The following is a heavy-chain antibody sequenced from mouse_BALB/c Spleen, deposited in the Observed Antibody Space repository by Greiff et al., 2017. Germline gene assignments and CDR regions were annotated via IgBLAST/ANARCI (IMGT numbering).Heavy chain of an antibody. V-gene: IGHV14-1*02. D-gene: IGHD2-1*01. CDR2: IDPENGNT. Sequence: VQLQQSGAELVRPGALVKLSCKASGFNIKDYYMHWVKQRPEQGLEWIGWIDPENGNTIYDPKFQGKASITADTSSNTAYLQLSSLTSEDTAVYYCAPYVNYVAWCAYWGQGTLVTVSA. CDR3: APYVNYVAWCAY. CDR1: GFNIKDYY. J-gene: IGHJ3*01.